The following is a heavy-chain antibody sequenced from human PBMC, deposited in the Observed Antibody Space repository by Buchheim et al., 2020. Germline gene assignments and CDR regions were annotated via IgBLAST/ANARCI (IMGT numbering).Heavy chain of an antibody. V-gene: IGHV3-7*03. CDR1: GFTFSSYW. CDR2: INQDGGEK. CDR3: ARDLGTSDYFDY. J-gene: IGHJ4*02. Sequence: EVQLVESGGGLVQPGGSLRVSCAASGFTFSSYWMSWVRQAPGKGLEWVANINQDGGEKHYVDSVKGRFTISRDNAKNSLYLQMNSLRVEDTAVYYCARDLGTSDYFDYWGQGTL. D-gene: IGHD1-7*01.